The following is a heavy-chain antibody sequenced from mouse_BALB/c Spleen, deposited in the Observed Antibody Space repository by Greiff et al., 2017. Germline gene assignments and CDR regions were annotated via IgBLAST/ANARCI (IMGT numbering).Heavy chain of an antibody. V-gene: IGHV2-9*02. J-gene: IGHJ3*01. CDR3: ARETLYDYAWFAY. CDR1: GFSLTSYG. D-gene: IGHD2-4*01. Sequence: VKLQESGPGLVAPSQSLSITCTVSGFSLTSYGVHWVRQPPGKGLEWLGVIWAGGSTNYNSALMSRLSISKDNSKSQVFLKMNSLQTDDTAMYYCARETLYDYAWFAYWGQGTLVTVSA. CDR2: IWAGGST.